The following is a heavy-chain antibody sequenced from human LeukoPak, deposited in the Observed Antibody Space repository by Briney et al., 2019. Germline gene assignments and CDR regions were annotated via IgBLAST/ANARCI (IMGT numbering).Heavy chain of an antibody. V-gene: IGHV1-46*01. CDR1: GYTFTSYY. Sequence: ASVKVSCKASGYTFTSYYMHWVRQAPGQGLEWMGIINPSGGSTNYAQKFQGRVTMTRDTSTSTVYMELSSLRSEDTAVYYCAREATTVTTQVYYYGMDVWGKGTTVTVSS. CDR2: INPSGGST. D-gene: IGHD4-17*01. J-gene: IGHJ6*04. CDR3: AREATTVTTQVYYYGMDV.